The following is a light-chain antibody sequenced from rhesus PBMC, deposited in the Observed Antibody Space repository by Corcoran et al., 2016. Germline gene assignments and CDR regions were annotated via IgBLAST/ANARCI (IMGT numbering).Light chain of an antibody. Sequence: EIVMTQSPATLSLSPGERATLSCRASQSVSSSLAWYQQKPGQAPRLLIYGASSRATGIPDRLSGSGSGTEFTLTISSLGPEDIAVYYCQQYSNWPRTFGQGTKVEIK. CDR3: QQYSNWPRT. J-gene: IGKJ1*01. CDR2: GAS. CDR1: QSVSSS. V-gene: IGKV3-42*03.